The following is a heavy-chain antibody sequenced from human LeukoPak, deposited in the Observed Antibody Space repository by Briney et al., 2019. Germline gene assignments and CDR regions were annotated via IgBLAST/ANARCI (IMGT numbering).Heavy chain of an antibody. CDR3: ARRMVSYGTPLDY. CDR2: IGTAGDT. J-gene: IGHJ4*02. D-gene: IGHD5-18*01. CDR1: GFTFSSYD. V-gene: IGHV3-13*01. Sequence: GGSLRLSCAASGFTFSSYDMHWVRQATGKGLEWVSAIGTAGDTYYPGSVKGRFTISRENAKNSLYLQMNSLRAEDTAVYYCARRMVSYGTPLDYWGQGTLVTVSS.